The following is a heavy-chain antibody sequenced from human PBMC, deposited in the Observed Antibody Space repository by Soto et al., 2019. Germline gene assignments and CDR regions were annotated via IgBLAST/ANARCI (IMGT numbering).Heavy chain of an antibody. Sequence: PSETLSLTCTVSGGSISSGDYYWSWIRQPPGKGLEWIGYIYYSGSTYYNPSLKSRVTISVDTSKNQFSLKLSSVTAADTAVYYCARTYYNILTVYVNSFDFWGQGTMVTAS. CDR3: ARTYYNILTVYVNSFDF. D-gene: IGHD3-9*01. CDR1: GGSISSGDYY. J-gene: IGHJ3*01. V-gene: IGHV4-30-4*01. CDR2: IYYSGST.